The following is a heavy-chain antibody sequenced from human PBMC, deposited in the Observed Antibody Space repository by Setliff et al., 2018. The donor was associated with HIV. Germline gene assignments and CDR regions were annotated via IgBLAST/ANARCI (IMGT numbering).Heavy chain of an antibody. J-gene: IGHJ4*02. Sequence: PSETLSLTCSLPRVTYASGHYYWHWIRQHPEKALEWIGYIFHSGDTYYNPSLKSRISMSVDTSKNQFSLELTSLTAADTAVYYCATRPRIAARPFDYWGQGMLVTVSS. V-gene: IGHV4-31*03. CDR1: RVTYASGHYY. D-gene: IGHD6-6*01. CDR3: ATRPRIAARPFDY. CDR2: IFHSGDT.